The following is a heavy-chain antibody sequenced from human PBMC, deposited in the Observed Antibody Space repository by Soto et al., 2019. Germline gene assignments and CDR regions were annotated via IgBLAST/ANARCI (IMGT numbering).Heavy chain of an antibody. CDR2: IYSGGST. D-gene: IGHD5-12*01. Sequence: GGSLRLSCAASGFTVSSNYMSWVRQAPGEGLEWVSVIYSGGSTYYADSVKGRFTISRDNSKNTLYLQMNSLRAEDTAVYYCARDLGYSGLHDAFDIWGQGTMVTVS. V-gene: IGHV3-66*01. CDR3: ARDLGYSGLHDAFDI. J-gene: IGHJ3*02. CDR1: GFTVSSNY.